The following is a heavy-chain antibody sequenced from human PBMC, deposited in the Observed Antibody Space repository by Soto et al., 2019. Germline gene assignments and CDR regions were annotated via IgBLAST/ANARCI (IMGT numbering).Heavy chain of an antibody. CDR2: ISPYNGNT. CDR1: DKTFLSYG. V-gene: IGHV1-18*01. Sequence: QVQLVQSGAEVKKPGASVKVSCKASDKTFLSYGISWVRQVPGQGLEWMGWISPYNGNTNYAQKLQGRVTMTTDTSTSTAYMELRSLRSDDTAVDFCATQIDTGMVFRDWAQGTLVTVSS. CDR3: ATQIDTGMVFRD. J-gene: IGHJ4*02. D-gene: IGHD5-18*01.